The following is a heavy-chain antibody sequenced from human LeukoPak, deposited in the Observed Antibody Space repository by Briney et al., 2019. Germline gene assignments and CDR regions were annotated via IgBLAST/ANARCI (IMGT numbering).Heavy chain of an antibody. CDR2: IKQDGSEK. D-gene: IGHD3-10*01. J-gene: IGHJ4*02. Sequence: GGSLRLSCAASGFTFSSYWMSWVRQAPGKGLEWVANIKQDGSEKYYVDSVKGRFTISRDNAKNSLYLQMNSLRAEDTAVYYCARDRVTMVRGAEFDYWGQGTQVTVSS. V-gene: IGHV3-7*05. CDR1: GFTFSSYW. CDR3: ARDRVTMVRGAEFDY.